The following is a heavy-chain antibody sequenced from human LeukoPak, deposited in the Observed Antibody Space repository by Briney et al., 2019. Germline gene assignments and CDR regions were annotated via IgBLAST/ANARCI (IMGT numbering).Heavy chain of an antibody. Sequence: PGRSLRLSCAASGFTFDDYAMHWVRQAPGKGLEWVSGISWNSGSIGYADSVKGRFTISRDNAQQSLYLQMDTLTAEDTAVYYCVTSWVRQQRDFWGQGTLVTVSS. D-gene: IGHD3-10*01. CDR2: ISWNSGSI. J-gene: IGHJ4*02. CDR3: VTSWVRQQRDF. CDR1: GFTFDDYA. V-gene: IGHV3-9*01.